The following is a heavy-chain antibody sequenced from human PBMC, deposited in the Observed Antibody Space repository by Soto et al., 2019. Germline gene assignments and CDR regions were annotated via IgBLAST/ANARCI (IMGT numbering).Heavy chain of an antibody. Sequence: QVQLVQSGAEVKKPGSSVKVSCKASGYTFSSYAISWVRQAPGQGLEWLGGIIPIFGTATYAQKFQGRVTITADESTSTAYMDLSSLRSAGKAVYYCARGVVPAANEEYYFDYWGQGTLVTVSS. CDR1: GYTFSSYA. CDR2: IIPIFGTA. V-gene: IGHV1-69*01. D-gene: IGHD2-2*01. CDR3: ARGVVPAANEEYYFDY. J-gene: IGHJ4*02.